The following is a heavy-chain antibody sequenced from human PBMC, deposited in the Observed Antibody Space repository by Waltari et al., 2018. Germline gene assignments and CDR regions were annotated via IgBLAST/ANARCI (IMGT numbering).Heavy chain of an antibody. J-gene: IGHJ4*02. V-gene: IGHV4-39*01. CDR3: AKNIGGYDYQGFDY. D-gene: IGHD5-12*01. CDR2: IYYSGST. Sequence: QLQLQESGPGLVKPSETLSLTCTVSGGSISSSSYYWGWIRQPPGKGLEWIGSIYYSGSTYYNPSRKSRVTISVDTSKNQFSLKLSSVTAADTAVYYCAKNIGGYDYQGFDYWGQGTLVIVSS. CDR1: GGSISSSSYY.